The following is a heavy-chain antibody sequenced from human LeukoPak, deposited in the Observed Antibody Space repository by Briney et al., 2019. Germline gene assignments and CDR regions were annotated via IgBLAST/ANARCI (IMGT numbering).Heavy chain of an antibody. Sequence: SETLSLTCAVYGGSFSGYYWSWIRQPPGKGLEWIGEINHSGSTNYNPSLKSRATISVDTSKNQFSLKLSSVTAADTAVYYCARGQTFYGMDVWGKGTTVTVSS. V-gene: IGHV4-34*01. J-gene: IGHJ6*04. CDR2: INHSGST. CDR3: ARGQTFYGMDV. CDR1: GGSFSGYY.